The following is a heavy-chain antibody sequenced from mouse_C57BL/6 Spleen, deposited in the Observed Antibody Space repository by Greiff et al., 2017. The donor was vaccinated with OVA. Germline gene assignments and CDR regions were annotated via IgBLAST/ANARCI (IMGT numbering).Heavy chain of an antibody. CDR1: GYTFTSYW. Sequence: QVQLQQPGPELVKPGASVKLSCKASGYTFTSYWMHWVKQRPGQGLEWIGNINPSNGGTNYNEKFKSKATLTVDKSSSTAYMQLSSLTSEDSAVYYCAREDGSSYGYFDVWGTGTTGTVSS. V-gene: IGHV1-53*01. J-gene: IGHJ1*03. CDR3: AREDGSSYGYFDV. CDR2: INPSNGGT. D-gene: IGHD1-1*01.